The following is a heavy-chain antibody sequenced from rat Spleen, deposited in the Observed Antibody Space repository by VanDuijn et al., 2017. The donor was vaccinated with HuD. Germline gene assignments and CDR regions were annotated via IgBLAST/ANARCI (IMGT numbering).Heavy chain of an antibody. Sequence: EVQLVESGGGLVQPGRSLKLSCAASGFSFSDYYMAWVRQAPKKGLEWVASITYEGSSTYYGDSVKGRFTVSRDNAKSTLYLQMNSLRSEDTATYYCARHAWVLDYWGQGVMVTVSS. J-gene: IGHJ2*01. V-gene: IGHV5-22*01. CDR2: ITYEGSST. CDR1: GFSFSDYY. CDR3: ARHAWVLDY. D-gene: IGHD1-7*01.